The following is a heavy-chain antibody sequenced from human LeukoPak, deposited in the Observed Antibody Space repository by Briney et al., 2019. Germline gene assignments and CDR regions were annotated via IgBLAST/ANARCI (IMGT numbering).Heavy chain of an antibody. V-gene: IGHV3-23*01. CDR2: VSGSGGRGAT. Sequence: GGSLRLSCEASGFTFINYVMSWVRQVPEKGPEWVSSVSGSGGRGATYYRDSVKGRFTISRDNSKNTVFLQMNGLSADDTAVYYCAKDIAASGLPRIFDFWGQGILVTVSS. J-gene: IGHJ4*02. CDR3: AKDIAASGLPRIFDF. CDR1: GFTFINYV. D-gene: IGHD6-13*01.